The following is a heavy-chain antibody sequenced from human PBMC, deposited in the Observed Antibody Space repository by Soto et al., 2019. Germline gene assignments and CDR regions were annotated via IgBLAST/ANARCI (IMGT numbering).Heavy chain of an antibody. J-gene: IGHJ6*02. D-gene: IGHD3-3*01. Sequence: HPXGSLRLSCAASGXTFSGSAMHWVRQASGKGLEWVGRIRSKANSYATAYAASVKGRFTISRDDSKNTAYLQMKSLKTEDTAVYYCTRPLVYDFWSGYHTPPIYGMYVWGQGTTVTVSS. CDR3: TRPLVYDFWSGYHTPPIYGMYV. CDR2: IRSKANSYAT. V-gene: IGHV3-73*01. CDR1: GXTFSGSA.